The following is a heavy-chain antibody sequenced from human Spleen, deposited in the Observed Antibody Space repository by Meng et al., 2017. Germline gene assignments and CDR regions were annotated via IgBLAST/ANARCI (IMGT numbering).Heavy chain of an antibody. Sequence: QVQVQQGGAGLLKPSGPLSLTCAVSGGSISSSNWWTWVRLPPGKGLEWIGEIYPSGSTNYNPSLKSRVTISVDKSKNQFSLKLSSVTAADTAVYYRAKVHSNSPYFDYWGQGTLVTVSS. CDR1: GGSISSSNW. J-gene: IGHJ4*02. D-gene: IGHD6-6*01. CDR2: IYPSGST. CDR3: AKVHSNSPYFDY. V-gene: IGHV4-4*02.